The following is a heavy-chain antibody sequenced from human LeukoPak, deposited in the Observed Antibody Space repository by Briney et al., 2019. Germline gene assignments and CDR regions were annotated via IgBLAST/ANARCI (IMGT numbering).Heavy chain of an antibody. CDR1: GFTFSSYG. Sequence: GGSLRLSCAASGFTFSSYGMHWVRQAPGKGLEWVAVIWYDGSNKYYADSVKGRFIISRDNSKNTLYLQMNSLRAEDTAVYYCAKEIKAGIDAFDIWGQGTMVTVSS. CDR3: AKEIKAGIDAFDI. CDR2: IWYDGSNK. V-gene: IGHV3-33*06. J-gene: IGHJ3*02.